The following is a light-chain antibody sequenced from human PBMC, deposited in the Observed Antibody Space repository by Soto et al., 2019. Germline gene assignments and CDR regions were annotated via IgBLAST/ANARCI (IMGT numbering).Light chain of an antibody. CDR1: QNIGSN. V-gene: IGKV3-20*01. Sequence: EIVMAQSPATLSVSPGETAILSCRASQNIGSNLAWYQQRPGQAPRLLIYGASSRATGIPHRFSGSGSGRDFSLTINRLEPEDSAVYYCQQYGSSPPITFGQGTRLEIK. CDR2: GAS. J-gene: IGKJ5*01. CDR3: QQYGSSPPIT.